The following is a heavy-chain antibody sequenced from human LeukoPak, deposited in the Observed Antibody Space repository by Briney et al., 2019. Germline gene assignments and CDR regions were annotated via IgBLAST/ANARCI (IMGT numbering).Heavy chain of an antibody. CDR2: ISAYNGNT. D-gene: IGHD6-13*01. CDR1: GYTFTSYG. V-gene: IGHV1-18*01. CDR3: ARDYLSGDSSSGKLD. J-gene: IGHJ4*02. Sequence: ASVKVSCKASGYTFTSYGISWVRQAPGQGLEWMGWISAYNGNTNYAQKLQGRVTMTTDTSTSTAYMELRSLRSDDTAVYYCARDYLSGDSSSGKLDWGQGTLVTVSS.